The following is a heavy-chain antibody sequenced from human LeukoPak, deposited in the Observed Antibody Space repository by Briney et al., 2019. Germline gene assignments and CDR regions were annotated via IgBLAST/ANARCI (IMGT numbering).Heavy chain of an antibody. CDR1: GYSFTSYW. CDR2: IYPGDSDT. D-gene: IGHD5-24*01. J-gene: IGHJ4*02. CDR3: ARLESEMATIRVYYFDY. Sequence: MSGESLKISCKGCGYSFTSYWIGWVRQMPGKGLEWMGIIYPGDSDTRYSPSFQGQVTISADKSISTAYLQWSSLNASDTAMYYCARLESEMATIRVYYFDYWGQGTLVTVSS. V-gene: IGHV5-51*01.